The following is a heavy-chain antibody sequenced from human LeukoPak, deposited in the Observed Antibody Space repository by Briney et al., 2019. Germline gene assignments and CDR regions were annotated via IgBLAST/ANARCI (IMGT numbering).Heavy chain of an antibody. CDR1: RGSITNSSCY. J-gene: IGHJ4*02. CDR3: ARRAVVPAAVSYFDN. D-gene: IGHD2-2*01. V-gene: IGHV4-39*01. Sequence: KPSETLSLTCAVSRGSITNSSCYWGWIRQPPGKGLEWIGGIYYTGTTYYSPSLNSRITISMDTSKKQFSLRLASVTAADTAVYYCARRAVVPAAVSYFDNWGQGTLVTVPS. CDR2: IYYTGTT.